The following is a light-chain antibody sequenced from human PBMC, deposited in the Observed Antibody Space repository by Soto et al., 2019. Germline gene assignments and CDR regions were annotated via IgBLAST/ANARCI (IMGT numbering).Light chain of an antibody. J-gene: IGKJ2*01. CDR2: GAS. CDR3: QQSYITPYT. Sequence: DVRMTQSPSSLSASVGDRVTITCRASQTITSYLHWYQQKPGKAPDLLIYGASSLQTGVPSRFSGSGSGTDFTLTITSLQPEDFATYYCQQSYITPYTFGQGTKLEIK. V-gene: IGKV1-39*01. CDR1: QTITSY.